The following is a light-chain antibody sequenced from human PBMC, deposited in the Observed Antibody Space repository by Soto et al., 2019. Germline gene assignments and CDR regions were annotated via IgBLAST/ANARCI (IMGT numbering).Light chain of an antibody. Sequence: ETVMTQSPATLSVSPGERVTLSCRASQSVGGNLAWYQQKPGLAPRVLIYDASTRATVIPARFSGSGSGTEFTLTISSLQSEDFAVYYCQQYNNWPPTFGQGTKVDI. CDR3: QQYNNWPPT. J-gene: IGKJ1*01. V-gene: IGKV3-15*01. CDR1: QSVGGN. CDR2: DAS.